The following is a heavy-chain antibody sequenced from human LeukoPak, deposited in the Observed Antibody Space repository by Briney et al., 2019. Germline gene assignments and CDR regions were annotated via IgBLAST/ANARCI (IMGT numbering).Heavy chain of an antibody. Sequence: GGSLRLSCAASGFTFSSYAMHWVRQAPGKGLEWVANIKQDGSEKYYVDSVKGRFTISRDNAKNSLYLQMNSLRAEDTAVYYCARVEGGYCSSTSCYADWFDPWGQGTLVTVSS. V-gene: IGHV3-7*03. CDR2: IKQDGSEK. D-gene: IGHD2-2*01. J-gene: IGHJ5*02. CDR3: ARVEGGYCSSTSCYADWFDP. CDR1: GFTFSSYA.